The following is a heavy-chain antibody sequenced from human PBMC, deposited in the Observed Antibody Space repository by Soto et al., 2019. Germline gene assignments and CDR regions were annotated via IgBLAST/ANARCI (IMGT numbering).Heavy chain of an antibody. CDR2: TFYSGST. J-gene: IGHJ4*02. CDR3: ARRGYGDC. CDR1: GGSISDYY. Sequence: SETLSLTCTVSGGSISDYYWNWIRQSPGKGLEWIGNTFYSGSTSYNPSLKSRVTISVDTSKNQFSLKLSSVTAADTAVYYCARRGYGDCWGQGILVTVSS. V-gene: IGHV4-59*01. D-gene: IGHD5-18*01.